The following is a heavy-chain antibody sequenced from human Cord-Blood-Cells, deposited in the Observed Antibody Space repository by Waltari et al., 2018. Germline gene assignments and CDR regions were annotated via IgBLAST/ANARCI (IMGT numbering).Heavy chain of an antibody. CDR1: GGTFSSYA. Sequence: VKKHGSSVKVSCKASGGTFSSYAISWVRQAPGQGLEWMGGIIPIFGTANYAQKFQGRVTITADKSTSTAYMELSSLGSEDTAVYYCARDRGVTVVTGDAFDIWGQGTMVTVSS. CDR3: ARDRGVTVVTGDAFDI. V-gene: IGHV1-69*06. D-gene: IGHD2-15*01. CDR2: IIPIFGTA. J-gene: IGHJ3*02.